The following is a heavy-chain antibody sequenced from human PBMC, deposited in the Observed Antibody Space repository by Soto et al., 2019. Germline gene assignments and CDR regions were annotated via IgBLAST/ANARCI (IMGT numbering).Heavy chain of an antibody. CDR2: MITTGDTT. CDR3: AKRYAHGSGSYGTDG. J-gene: IGHJ6*04. CDR1: GVTYNEFA. Sequence: AVSLRHSRAVAGVTYNEFALGWVCAAPGKRLEWVSTMITTGDTTYCARSEKGRVTISRDTSKDTLFLRMNSLGAEDTAVYYCAKRYAHGSGSYGTDGWGKGT. D-gene: IGHD3-16*01. V-gene: IGHV3-23*01.